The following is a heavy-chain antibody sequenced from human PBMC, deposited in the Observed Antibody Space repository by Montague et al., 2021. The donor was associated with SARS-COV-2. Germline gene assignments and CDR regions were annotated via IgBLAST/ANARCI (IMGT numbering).Heavy chain of an antibody. V-gene: IGHV4-59*12. Sequence: SETLSLTCTVSGGSISPYYWSWIRQSPGKGLECIGYISYSGSTNYNPSLKSRVTISIDTSKNQFSLKLSSVTAADTAVYYCARGREYYDFPVSYYGMDLWGQGTTVTVSS. CDR3: ARGREYYDFPVSYYGMDL. J-gene: IGHJ6*02. CDR1: GGSISPYY. CDR2: ISYSGST. D-gene: IGHD3-3*01.